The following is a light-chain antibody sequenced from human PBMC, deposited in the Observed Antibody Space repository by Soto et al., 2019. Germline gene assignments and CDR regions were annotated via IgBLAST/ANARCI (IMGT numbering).Light chain of an antibody. Sequence: QSVLTQPPYASGSPGQSVTISCTGTKNDIGVYDLVSWYQHHPGKAPRLIIYEVVQRPSGVPDRFSGSKSGNTASLTVSGLQAADEADYFCKSYAGSNTYVFGSGTKVTVL. CDR2: EVV. V-gene: IGLV2-8*01. CDR1: KNDIGVYDL. J-gene: IGLJ1*01. CDR3: KSYAGSNTYV.